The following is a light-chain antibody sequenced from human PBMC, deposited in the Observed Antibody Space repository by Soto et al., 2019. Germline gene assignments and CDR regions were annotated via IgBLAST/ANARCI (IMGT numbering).Light chain of an antibody. V-gene: IGKV1-39*01. CDR3: QHSLSPLRT. CDR2: GTS. CDR1: HNINNY. J-gene: IGKJ1*01. Sequence: DIQMTQSPSSLSAFVGDRVTITCRSSHNINNYLNWYQQKPGKAPKLLIYGTSTLQTGVPSRFSGSASRTDFTLTITNLQPEDSATYFCQHSLSPLRTFGQGTRVQIK.